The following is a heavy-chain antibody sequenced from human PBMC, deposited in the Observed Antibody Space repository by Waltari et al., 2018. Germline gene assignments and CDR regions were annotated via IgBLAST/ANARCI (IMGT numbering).Heavy chain of an antibody. CDR1: GFIFSNYG. CDR2: ISFDGLDK. Sequence: QGQLVESGGGVVQPGRSLRLTCTASGFIFSNYGMHWVRQAPGKGVELGAVISFDGLDKRYADSVKGRFTISRDNSKNTLFLELNSLTTDDTGVYFCAKANRHSGQDNWFDPWGHGAPVTVSS. CDR3: AKANRHSGQDNWFDP. D-gene: IGHD2-15*01. V-gene: IGHV3-30*18. J-gene: IGHJ5*02.